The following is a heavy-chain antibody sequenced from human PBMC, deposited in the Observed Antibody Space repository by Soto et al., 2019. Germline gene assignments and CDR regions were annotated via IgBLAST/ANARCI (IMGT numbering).Heavy chain of an antibody. Sequence: ASVKVSCKASGGTFSSYAISWVRQAPGQGLEWMGGIIPIFGTANYAQKFQGRVTITADESTSTAYMELSSLRSEDTAVYYCASITMVRGVPDYYYGMDVWGQGTTVTVSS. D-gene: IGHD3-10*01. V-gene: IGHV1-69*13. CDR1: GGTFSSYA. CDR2: IIPIFGTA. CDR3: ASITMVRGVPDYYYGMDV. J-gene: IGHJ6*02.